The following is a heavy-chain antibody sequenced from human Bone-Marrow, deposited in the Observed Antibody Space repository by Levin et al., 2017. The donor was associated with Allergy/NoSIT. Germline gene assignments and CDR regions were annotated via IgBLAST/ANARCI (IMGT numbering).Heavy chain of an antibody. D-gene: IGHD6-19*01. CDR1: GYTFTSYA. CDR2: INAGNGNT. CDR3: ARSLGSSGWANWFDP. V-gene: IGHV1-3*01. Sequence: ASVKVSCKASGYTFTSYAMHWVRQAPGQRLEWMGWINAGNGNTKYSQKFQGRVTITRDTSASTAYMELSSLRSEDTAVYYCARSLGSSGWANWFDPWGQGTLVTVSS. J-gene: IGHJ5*02.